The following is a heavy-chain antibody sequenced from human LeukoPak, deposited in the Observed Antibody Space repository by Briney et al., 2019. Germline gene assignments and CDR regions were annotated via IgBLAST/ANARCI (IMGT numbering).Heavy chain of an antibody. D-gene: IGHD6-13*01. Sequence: PSETLSLTCAVYGGSFSGYYWSWIRQPPGKGLEWIGEINHSGSTNYNPSLKSRVTISVDTSKNQFSLKLSSVTAADTAVYYCARDRRIAARRSLDYWGQGTLVTVSS. J-gene: IGHJ4*02. CDR2: INHSGST. CDR3: ARDRRIAARRSLDY. V-gene: IGHV4-34*01. CDR1: GGSFSGYY.